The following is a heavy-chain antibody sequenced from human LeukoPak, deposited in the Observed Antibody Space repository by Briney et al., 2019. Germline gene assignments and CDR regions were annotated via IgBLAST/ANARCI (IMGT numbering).Heavy chain of an antibody. Sequence: GASVKVSCKTSGYTFTKYGISWVRQAPGQGLEWMAWISAYNGDTNYAQNFQNRVTITTDTSTSTAYMELRSLRSDDTAVYYCARESYTGNYFGADYWGQGTLVIVSS. J-gene: IGHJ4*02. CDR3: ARESYTGNYFGADY. V-gene: IGHV1-18*01. CDR2: ISAYNGDT. D-gene: IGHD1-26*01. CDR1: GYTFTKYG.